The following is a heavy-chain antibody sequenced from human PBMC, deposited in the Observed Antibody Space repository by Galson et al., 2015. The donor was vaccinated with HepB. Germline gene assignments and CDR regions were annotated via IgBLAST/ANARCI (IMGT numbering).Heavy chain of an antibody. Sequence: QSGAEVKKPGESLKISCTASGYSFSSHWIGWVRQMPGKGLEWMAFINPTDADTRYTPSFQGHVPIPVDKSNRDTYLHWRNLKASDTATCYCTRPTGGLNKYYFYGNGTWSQGTTVTVSS. D-gene: IGHD1-14*01. CDR1: GYSFSSHW. CDR2: INPTDADT. CDR3: TRPTGGLNKYYFYGNGT. J-gene: IGHJ6*02. V-gene: IGHV5-51*01.